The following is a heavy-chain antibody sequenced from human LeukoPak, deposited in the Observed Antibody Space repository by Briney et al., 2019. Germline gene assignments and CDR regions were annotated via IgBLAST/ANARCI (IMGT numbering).Heavy chain of an antibody. CDR3: ARDYYGSGSYEIYYYYYMDV. J-gene: IGHJ6*03. CDR2: INSDGSST. Sequence: GGSLRLSCAASGFTFSSYWMHWVRQAPGKGLVWVSRINSDGSSTSYADSVKGRFTISRDNAKNTLYLQMYSLRAEDTAVYYCARDYYGSGSYEIYYYYYMDVWGKGTTVTVSS. D-gene: IGHD3-10*01. CDR1: GFTFSSYW. V-gene: IGHV3-74*01.